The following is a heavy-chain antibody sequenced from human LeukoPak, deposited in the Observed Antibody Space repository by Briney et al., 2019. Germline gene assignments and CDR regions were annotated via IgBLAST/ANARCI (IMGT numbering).Heavy chain of an antibody. CDR1: GFTFDDYG. CDR2: INWNGGST. J-gene: IGHJ6*03. Sequence: GXXLRLSCAASGFTFDDYGMSWVRQAPGKGVEWVSGINWNGGSTVYADSVKGRFTISRDNAKNSLYLQMNRLRAEDTALYYCARDHSTGPMYYDFWSGYCSSYMDVWGKGTTVTVSS. CDR3: ARDHSTGPMYYDFWSGYCSSYMDV. V-gene: IGHV3-20*04. D-gene: IGHD3-3*01.